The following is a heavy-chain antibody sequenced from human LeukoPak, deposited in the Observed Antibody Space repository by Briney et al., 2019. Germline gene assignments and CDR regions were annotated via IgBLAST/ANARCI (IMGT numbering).Heavy chain of an antibody. CDR3: ARQGYSGSYRIYYFDY. Sequence: SETLSLTCTVSGGSISSSSYYWGWIRQPPGKGLEWIESIYYSGSTYYNPSLKSRVTISVDTSKDQFSLKLSSVTAADTAVYYCARQGYSGSYRIYYFDYWGQGTLVTVSS. D-gene: IGHD1-26*01. CDR2: IYYSGST. CDR1: GGSISSSSYY. J-gene: IGHJ4*02. V-gene: IGHV4-39*01.